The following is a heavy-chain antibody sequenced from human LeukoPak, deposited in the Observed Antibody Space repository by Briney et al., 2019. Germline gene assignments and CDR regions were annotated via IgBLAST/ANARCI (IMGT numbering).Heavy chain of an antibody. J-gene: IGHJ4*02. CDR2: ISGSGLYI. D-gene: IGHD6-13*01. Sequence: GGSLRLSCAASGFSFDKYTMHWVRQAPGRGLEWVSSISGSGLYIFYGDSMKGRFTISRDNTKNSLFLQMNSLRAEDASVYFCARGSFSSTWIERYFFDSWGQGTLVTVSA. V-gene: IGHV3-21*01. CDR3: ARGSFSSTWIERYFFDS. CDR1: GFSFDKYT.